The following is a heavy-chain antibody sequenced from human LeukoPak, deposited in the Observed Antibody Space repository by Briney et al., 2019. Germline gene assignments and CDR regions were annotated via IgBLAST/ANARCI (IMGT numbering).Heavy chain of an antibody. CDR3: ARSGMVGATPGHYYYYMDV. J-gene: IGHJ6*03. V-gene: IGHV1-69*05. CDR1: GGTFSSYA. D-gene: IGHD1-26*01. CDR2: IIPIFGTA. Sequence: GASVKVSCKASGGTFSSYAISWVRQAPGQGLEWMGGIIPIFGTANYAQKLQGRVTMTTDTATSTAYMELRSLRSDDTAVYCCARSGMVGATPGHYYYYMDVWGKGTTVTVSS.